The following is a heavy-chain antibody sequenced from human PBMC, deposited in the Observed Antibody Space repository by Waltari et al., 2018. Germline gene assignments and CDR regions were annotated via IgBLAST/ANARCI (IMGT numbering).Heavy chain of an antibody. CDR2: IYSGGST. CDR3: AREGSNYLGKTSAWYYFDY. Sequence: EVQLVESGGGLIQPGGSLRLSCAASGFTVSSNYMSWVRQAPGKGLEWVSVIYSGGSTYYADSVKGRFTISRENSKNTLYLQMNSLRAEDTAVYYCAREGSNYLGKTSAWYYFDYWGQGTLVTVSS. J-gene: IGHJ4*02. V-gene: IGHV3-53*01. CDR1: GFTVSSNY. D-gene: IGHD4-4*01.